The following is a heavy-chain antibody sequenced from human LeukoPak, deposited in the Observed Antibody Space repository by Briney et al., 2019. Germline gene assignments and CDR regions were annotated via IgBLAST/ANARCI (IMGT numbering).Heavy chain of an antibody. CDR3: AARPGEVAVPFDY. CDR1: GFTFSTFA. D-gene: IGHD2-15*01. Sequence: PGGSLRLSCAASGFTFSTFAMTWVRQAPGKGLEWVSLISGSGGITYYADSVNGRFTISRDNSKNTLYLQMHSLRAEDTAVYYCAARPGEVAVPFDYWAREPWSPSPQ. CDR2: ISGSGGIT. V-gene: IGHV3-23*01. J-gene: IGHJ4*02.